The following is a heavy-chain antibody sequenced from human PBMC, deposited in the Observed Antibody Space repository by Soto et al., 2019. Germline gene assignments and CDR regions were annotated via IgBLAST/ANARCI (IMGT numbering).Heavy chain of an antibody. Sequence: SGPTLVNPTQTLTLTCTVSGFSLSNARMGVSWIRQPPGKALEWLAHIFSNDEKSYSTSLKSRLTISKDTSKSQVVLTMTNMDPVDTATYYCARIPSSAYYYDSNNWFDPWGQGTLVTVSS. CDR2: IFSNDEK. V-gene: IGHV2-26*01. D-gene: IGHD3-22*01. J-gene: IGHJ5*02. CDR3: ARIPSSAYYYDSNNWFDP. CDR1: GFSLSNARMG.